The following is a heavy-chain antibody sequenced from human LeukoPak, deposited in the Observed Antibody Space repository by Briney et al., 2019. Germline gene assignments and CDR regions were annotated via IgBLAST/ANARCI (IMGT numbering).Heavy chain of an antibody. Sequence: PSETLSLTCTVSGGSISGYYWNLIRQPPGKGLEWIGYVHYTGTTNYSPSLKSRVTISVDTSKNQFSLKLSSVTAADTAVYYCARDLVGANWFDPWGQGTLVTVSS. J-gene: IGHJ5*02. V-gene: IGHV4-59*12. CDR2: VHYTGTT. CDR1: GGSISGYY. CDR3: ARDLVGANWFDP. D-gene: IGHD3-10*01.